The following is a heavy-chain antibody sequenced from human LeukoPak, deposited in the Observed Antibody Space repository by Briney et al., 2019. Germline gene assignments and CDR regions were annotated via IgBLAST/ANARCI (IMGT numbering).Heavy chain of an antibody. V-gene: IGHV4-39*02. CDR1: GGSISSSSYY. CDR3: ARSPYFDY. CDR2: IYYTGST. Sequence: SETLSLTCTVSGGSISSSSYYWGWIRQPPGKGLEWIRSIYYTGSTYYNPSLKSRATISVDTSKNHFSLKLSSVTAADTAVYYCARSPYFDYWGQGTLVTVSS. J-gene: IGHJ4*02.